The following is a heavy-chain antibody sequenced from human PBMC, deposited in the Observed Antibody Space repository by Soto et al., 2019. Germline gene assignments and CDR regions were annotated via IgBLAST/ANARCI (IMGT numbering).Heavy chain of an antibody. CDR3: TRGSFLGWSYMDV. V-gene: IGHV1-46*02. Sequence: ASVKVSCKASGYTFNRYYMHWVRQAPGQGLEWMGMINPSGTITSCAQKFQGRVTMARDTSTCTLYMDLSSLTSEDTAVYHCTRGSFLGWSYMDVWGQGTTVTVSS. CDR2: INPSGTIT. D-gene: IGHD3-3*01. J-gene: IGHJ6*02. CDR1: GYTFNRYY.